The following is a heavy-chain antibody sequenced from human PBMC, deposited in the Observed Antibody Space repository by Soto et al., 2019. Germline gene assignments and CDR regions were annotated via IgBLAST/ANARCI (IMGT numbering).Heavy chain of an antibody. V-gene: IGHV3-33*01. CDR1: GFTFSRYG. D-gene: IGHD2-15*01. CDR3: ARDPCSGGSCYLEY. J-gene: IGHJ4*02. Sequence: QVQLVESGGDVVQPGRSLKLSCAASGFTFSRYGMHWVRQAPGKGLEWVAVIWYDGRTKFYADSVKGRFTISRDNSKNTLYLQVKSLRAEDTAVYYCARDPCSGGSCYLEYWGQGTLVTVSS. CDR2: IWYDGRTK.